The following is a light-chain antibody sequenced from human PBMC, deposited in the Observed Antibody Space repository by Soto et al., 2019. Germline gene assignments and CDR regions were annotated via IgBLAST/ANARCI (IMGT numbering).Light chain of an antibody. J-gene: IGKJ3*01. CDR1: QDIEKY. V-gene: IGKV1-33*01. Sequence: DIQMTQSPSSLSASVGDSVTIACQATQDIEKYLNWYQQKPGKVPKLLIYGASKLEAGVSLRFSGNGSGTYFTFTISSVQSEDFATYYCQQYDVLPRAFGPGTKLDI. CDR2: GAS. CDR3: QQYDVLPRA.